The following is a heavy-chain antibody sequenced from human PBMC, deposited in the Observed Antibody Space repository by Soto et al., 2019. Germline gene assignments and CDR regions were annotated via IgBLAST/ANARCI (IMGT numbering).Heavy chain of an antibody. CDR3: AKDKPGTTSFDY. J-gene: IGHJ4*02. CDR2: ISDRGDTT. CDR1: GFTISSNA. D-gene: IGHD1-1*01. V-gene: IGHV3-23*01. Sequence: PGWSLRLSCAASGFTISSNAMYWVRQAPGKGLEWVSAISDRGDTTHYADSVKGRFTISRDTSKNTLYLHLNTLRADDTAVYYCAKDKPGTTSFDYWGQGTLVTVS.